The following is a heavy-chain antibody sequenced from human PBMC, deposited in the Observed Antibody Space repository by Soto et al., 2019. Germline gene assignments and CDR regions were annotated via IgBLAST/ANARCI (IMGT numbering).Heavy chain of an antibody. CDR2: ISNGGGST. Sequence: EVQLLESGGGLVQPGGSLRLSCAASGFTFSSYAITWVRQAPGKGMEWVSSISNGGGSTYYADYVKGRFTVSRDNSRHTLYLQMRSLRADDTAVYYCAKQVGSSGFYEDYWGQGTLVTVSS. J-gene: IGHJ4*02. CDR3: AKQVGSSGFYEDY. CDR1: GFTFSSYA. V-gene: IGHV3-23*01. D-gene: IGHD6-19*01.